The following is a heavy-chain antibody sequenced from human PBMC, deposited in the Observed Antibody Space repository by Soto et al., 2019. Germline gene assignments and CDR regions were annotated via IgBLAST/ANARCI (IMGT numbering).Heavy chain of an antibody. CDR3: ARGVGSSPPRY. J-gene: IGHJ4*02. Sequence: SETLSLTCTISGGSISVYYWSRIRQSPGQGLEWIGYIYDSGSPYYSPSLKTRVTISADTSKNQISLKLTSATAADTAVYFCARGVGSSPPRYWGRGTLVTVSS. CDR1: GGSISVYY. CDR2: IYDSGSP. D-gene: IGHD3-9*01. V-gene: IGHV4-59*01.